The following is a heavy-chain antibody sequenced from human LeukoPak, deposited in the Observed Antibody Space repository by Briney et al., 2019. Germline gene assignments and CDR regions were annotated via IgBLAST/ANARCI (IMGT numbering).Heavy chain of an antibody. CDR3: ARMNSGSSFDY. D-gene: IGHD3-10*01. V-gene: IGHV4-31*03. Sequence: SQTLSLTCTVSGGSISSGGYYWSWIRQHPKKGLEWIGYIYNSETTYYNPSLKSRVTISVDTSKNQFSLKLSSVTAADTAVYYCARMNSGSSFDYWGQGTLVSVSS. CDR1: GGSISSGGYY. J-gene: IGHJ4*02. CDR2: IYNSETT.